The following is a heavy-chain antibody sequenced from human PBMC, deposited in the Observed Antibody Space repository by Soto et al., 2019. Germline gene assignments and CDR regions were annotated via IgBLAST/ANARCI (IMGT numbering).Heavy chain of an antibody. CDR1: GFTFSSYA. CDR2: ISGSGDSK. Sequence: EVQLLESGGGLVQPGGSLRLSCAASGFTFSSYAMSWVRQAPGKGLEWVSVISGSGDSKYYADSVKGRFTISRDNSMNTLYLQMNTLRVEDTAVYYCAKRTYGSDFDYWGQGTLVTVSS. CDR3: AKRTYGSDFDY. V-gene: IGHV3-23*01. D-gene: IGHD3-10*01. J-gene: IGHJ4*02.